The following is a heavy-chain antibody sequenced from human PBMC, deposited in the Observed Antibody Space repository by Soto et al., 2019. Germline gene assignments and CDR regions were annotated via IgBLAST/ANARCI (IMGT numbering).Heavy chain of an antibody. CDR2: IYYSGST. CDR3: ARVLLGVRFLASFCMDT. Sequence: SEPLSLTCTVSGGSISSSSYYWGWIRQPPGKGLEWIGSIYYSGSTYYNPSLKSRVTISVDTSKNQFSLKLSSVTAADTAVYYCARVLLGVRFLASFCMDTRDQETKVTISS. V-gene: IGHV4-39*07. J-gene: IGHJ6*02. D-gene: IGHD3-3*01. CDR1: GGSISSSSYY.